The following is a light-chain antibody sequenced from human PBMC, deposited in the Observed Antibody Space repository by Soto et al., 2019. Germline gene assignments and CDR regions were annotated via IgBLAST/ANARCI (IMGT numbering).Light chain of an antibody. CDR1: QSINSN. Sequence: EIVMTQSPATLSASPGERVTLSCRASQSINSNLAWYQQKPGQATRLLIYRASTRATGIPARFSGSGSGTEFTLTISSLQSEDFAFYYCQQYDNWPPWTFGQGTKVEIK. CDR2: RAS. J-gene: IGKJ1*01. V-gene: IGKV3-15*01. CDR3: QQYDNWPPWT.